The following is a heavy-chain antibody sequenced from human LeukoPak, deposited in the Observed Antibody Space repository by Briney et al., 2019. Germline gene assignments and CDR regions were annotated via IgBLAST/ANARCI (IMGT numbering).Heavy chain of an antibody. CDR3: ARGPPNWGMVGY. CDR1: GYTFTSFD. J-gene: IGHJ4*02. CDR2: MKSNNGHT. V-gene: IGHV1-8*01. D-gene: IGHD7-27*01. Sequence: ASVKVSCKAAGYTFTSFDFNWVRQATGQGLEWMGWMKSNNGHTGYAQKFQGRVTMTRDTSISTAYMELSSLTFEDTAVYYCARGPPNWGMVGYWGQGTLVTVSS.